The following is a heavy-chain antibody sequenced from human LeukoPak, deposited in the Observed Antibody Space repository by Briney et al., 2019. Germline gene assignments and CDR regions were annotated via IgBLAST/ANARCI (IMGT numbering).Heavy chain of an antibody. CDR3: ARARHYDFWSGYYSYYFDY. CDR1: GGSISSGSYY. J-gene: IGHJ4*02. D-gene: IGHD3-3*01. V-gene: IGHV4-61*02. CDR2: IYTSGST. Sequence: PSGTLSLTCTVSGGSISSGSYYWSWIRRPAGKGLEWIGRIYTSGSTNYNPSLKSRVTISVDTSKNQFSLKLSSVTAADTAVYYCARARHYDFWSGYYSYYFDYWGQGTLVTVSS.